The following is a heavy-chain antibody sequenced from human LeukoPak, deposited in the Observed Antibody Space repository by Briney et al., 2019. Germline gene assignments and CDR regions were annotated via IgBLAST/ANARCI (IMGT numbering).Heavy chain of an antibody. J-gene: IGHJ4*02. D-gene: IGHD3-22*01. CDR2: ISYDGSNK. V-gene: IGHV3-30*18. CDR1: GFTFSSYG. Sequence: GGSLRLSCAASGFTFSSYGMHWVRQAPGKGLEWVAVISYDGSNKYYADSVKGRFTISRDNSKNTLYLQMDSLRAEDTAVYYCAKSRDYYDSSGRDYWGQGTLVTVSS. CDR3: AKSRDYYDSSGRDY.